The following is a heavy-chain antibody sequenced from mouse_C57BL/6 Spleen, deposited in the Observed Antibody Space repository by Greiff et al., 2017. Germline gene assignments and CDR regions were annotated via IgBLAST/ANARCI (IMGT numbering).Heavy chain of an antibody. V-gene: IGHV1-4*01. CDR1: GYTFTSYT. CDR3: ARGVGHWYFDV. Sequence: QVQLQQSGAELARPGASVTMSCKASGYTFTSYTMHWVKQRPGQGLEWIGYINPSSGDTKYNQKFKDKATLTADKSSSTAYMQLSSLTSEDSAVYYCARGVGHWYFDVWGTGTTVTGSS. D-gene: IGHD4-1*01. CDR2: INPSSGDT. J-gene: IGHJ1*03.